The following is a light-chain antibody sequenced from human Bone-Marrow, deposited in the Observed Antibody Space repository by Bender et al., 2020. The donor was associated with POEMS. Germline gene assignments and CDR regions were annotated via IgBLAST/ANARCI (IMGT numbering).Light chain of an antibody. J-gene: IGLJ1*01. CDR3: QVWDSTTDHYV. CDR1: NIGKTS. Sequence: ASITCGANNIGKTSVHWYQQKPGQAPLLVVYDDSDRPSGIPERFSGSNSGNTATLTINKVEAGDEADYYCQVWDSTTDHYVFGDGTKVTFL. CDR2: DDS. V-gene: IGLV3-21*02.